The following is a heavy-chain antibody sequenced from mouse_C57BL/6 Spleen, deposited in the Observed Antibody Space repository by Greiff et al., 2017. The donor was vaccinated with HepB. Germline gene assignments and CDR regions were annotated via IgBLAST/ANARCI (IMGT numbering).Heavy chain of an antibody. CDR3: ARAGNNAWFAY. CDR1: GFTFSSYA. J-gene: IGHJ3*01. CDR2: ISDGGSYT. D-gene: IGHD2-1*01. Sequence: EVQLVESGGGLVKPGGSLKLSCAASGFTFSSYAMSWVRQTPEKRLEWVATISDGGSYTYYPDNVKGRFTISRDNAKNNLYLQMSHLKSEDTAMYYCARAGNNAWFAYWGQGTLVTVSA. V-gene: IGHV5-4*01.